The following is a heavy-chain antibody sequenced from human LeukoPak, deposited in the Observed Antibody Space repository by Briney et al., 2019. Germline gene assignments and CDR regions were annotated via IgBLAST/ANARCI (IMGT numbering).Heavy chain of an antibody. CDR1: GFTFSSYE. CDR2: ISSSGSTI. Sequence: GGSLRLSRAASGFTFSSYEMNWVRQAPGKGLEWVSYISSSGSTIYYADSVKGRFTISRDNAKNTLYLQMNSLRAEDTAVYYCAKGLRAGATGAFDIWGQGTMVTVSS. D-gene: IGHD1-26*01. V-gene: IGHV3-48*03. CDR3: AKGLRAGATGAFDI. J-gene: IGHJ3*02.